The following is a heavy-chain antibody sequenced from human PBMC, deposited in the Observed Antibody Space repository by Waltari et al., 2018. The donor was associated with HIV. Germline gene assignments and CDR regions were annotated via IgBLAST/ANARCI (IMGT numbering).Heavy chain of an antibody. Sequence: EVQLLESGGGLVQPGGSLRLSWAASGFTFSSYAMSWVRQAPGKGLEWVSAISGSGGSTYYADSVKGRFTISRDNSKNTLYLQMNSLRAEDTAVYYCAKGCGSGYYYYGMDVWGQGTTVTVSS. CDR2: ISGSGGST. J-gene: IGHJ6*02. CDR1: GFTFSSYA. CDR3: AKGCGSGYYYYGMDV. D-gene: IGHD2-21*01. V-gene: IGHV3-23*01.